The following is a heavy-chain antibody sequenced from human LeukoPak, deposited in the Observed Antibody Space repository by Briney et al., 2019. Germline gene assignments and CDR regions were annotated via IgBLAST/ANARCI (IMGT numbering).Heavy chain of an antibody. CDR1: GYSISSGYY. Sequence: SETLSLTCTVSGYSISSGYYWGWIRQPPGKGLEWIGSIYHSGSTYYNPSLKSRVTISVDTSKNQFSLKLSSVTAADTAVYYCARMGIAAAGPFDYWGQGTLVTVSS. CDR3: ARMGIAAAGPFDY. J-gene: IGHJ4*02. D-gene: IGHD6-13*01. V-gene: IGHV4-38-2*02. CDR2: IYHSGST.